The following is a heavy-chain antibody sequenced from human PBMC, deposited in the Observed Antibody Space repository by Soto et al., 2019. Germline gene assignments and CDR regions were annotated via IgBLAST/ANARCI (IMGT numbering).Heavy chain of an antibody. CDR3: ARDSSGYYGFVY. J-gene: IGHJ4*02. CDR2: IYWDDDK. V-gene: IGHV2-5*02. CDR1: GFSLSTRGVG. D-gene: IGHD3-22*01. Sequence: SGPTLVNPTQTLTLTCTLSGFSLSTRGVGVGWIRQPPGKALEWLALIYWDDDKRYSPSLKSRVTITKDTSKNQVVLTMTNMAPVDTAIYYCARDSSGYYGFVYWGQGTLVTVSS.